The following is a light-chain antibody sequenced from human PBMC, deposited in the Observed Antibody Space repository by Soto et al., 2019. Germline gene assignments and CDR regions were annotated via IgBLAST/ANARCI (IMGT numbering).Light chain of an antibody. CDR3: NSYTRSNTWV. J-gene: IGLJ3*02. Sequence: QSALTQPPSASGSPGQSVTISCTGTSSDVGGYNYVSWYQQHPGKAPKLMIYEVSKRPSGVPDRFSGSKSGNTASLTISGLQAEDEADYYCNSYTRSNTWVFGGGTKLTVL. V-gene: IGLV2-8*01. CDR2: EVS. CDR1: SSDVGGYNY.